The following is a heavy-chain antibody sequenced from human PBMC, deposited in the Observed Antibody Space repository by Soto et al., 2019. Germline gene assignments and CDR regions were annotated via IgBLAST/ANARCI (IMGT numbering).Heavy chain of an antibody. V-gene: IGHV3-23*01. CDR1: GFTFSSYA. Sequence: GGSLRLSCAASGFTFSSYAMSWVRQAPGKGLEWVSAISGSGGSTYYADSVKGRFTISRDNSKSTLYLQMNSLRAEDTAVYYCAKDRGYCSGGSCYSSDAFDFWGQGTMVTVSS. CDR2: ISGSGGST. J-gene: IGHJ3*01. CDR3: AKDRGYCSGGSCYSSDAFDF. D-gene: IGHD2-15*01.